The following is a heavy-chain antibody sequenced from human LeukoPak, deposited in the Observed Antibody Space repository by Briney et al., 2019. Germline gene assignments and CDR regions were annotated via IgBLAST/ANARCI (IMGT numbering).Heavy chain of an antibody. CDR3: ARGKLGYYYYHMDA. CDR2: IIPIYGTP. Sequence: SVKVSCKASGGTLSGYAISWVRQAPGQGLEWMGGIIPIYGTPHSAQKFQGRVTITTDESTSTAFMDLSSLRSEDTAVYYCARGKLGYYYYHMDAWGKGTTVPVSS. CDR1: GGTLSGYA. V-gene: IGHV1-69*05. J-gene: IGHJ6*03. D-gene: IGHD3-3*02.